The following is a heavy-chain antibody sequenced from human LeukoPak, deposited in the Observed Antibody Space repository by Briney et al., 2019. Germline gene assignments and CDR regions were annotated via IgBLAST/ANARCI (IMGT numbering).Heavy chain of an antibody. D-gene: IGHD3/OR15-3a*01. V-gene: IGHV4-39*01. CDR2: IYYSGNT. Sequence: SETLSLTCKVSGGSLSSSTHYWGWIRQPPGKGLEWIGSIYYSGNTYYNASLKSRVTISIDTSKNQISLRLTSVTATDTAMYYCARQTGSGLFTLPGGQGTLVTVSS. J-gene: IGHJ4*02. CDR1: GGSLSSSTHY. CDR3: ARQTGSGLFTLP.